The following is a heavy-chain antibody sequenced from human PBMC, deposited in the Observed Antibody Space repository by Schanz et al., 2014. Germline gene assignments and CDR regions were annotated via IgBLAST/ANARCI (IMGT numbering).Heavy chain of an antibody. Sequence: VQLVESGGGVVQPGRSLRLSCAASGFTFSTHAMHWVRQAPGKGLEWVSVIGVDGTTTYYADSVKGRFTVSRDNSKNTLYLQLNSLRAEDTAVYYCARDFHGYGPHLDYWGQGSLVTVSS. CDR2: IGVDGTTT. CDR3: ARDFHGYGPHLDY. J-gene: IGHJ4*02. V-gene: IGHV3-NL1*01. CDR1: GFTFSTHA. D-gene: IGHD5-12*01.